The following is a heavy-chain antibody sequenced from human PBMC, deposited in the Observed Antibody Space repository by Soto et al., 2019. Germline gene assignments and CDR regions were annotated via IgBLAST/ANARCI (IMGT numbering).Heavy chain of an antibody. Sequence: PSETLSLTCTVSSGSVSSGSYYWTWIRQAPGKGLEWIGSIDYSGNTNYNPSLKSAVIISVDTSKNQFSLRLTSVTAADTAVYCCAREPRPASRGIGAFDVWGQGTMVTVSS. CDR3: AREPRPASRGIGAFDV. CDR1: SGSVSSGSYY. V-gene: IGHV4-61*01. J-gene: IGHJ3*01. D-gene: IGHD1-1*01. CDR2: IDYSGNT.